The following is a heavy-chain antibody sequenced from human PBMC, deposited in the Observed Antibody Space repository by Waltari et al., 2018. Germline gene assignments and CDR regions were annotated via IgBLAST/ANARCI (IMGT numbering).Heavy chain of an antibody. CDR2: IYHSGNS. CDR3: ARTYGSSSPFDY. J-gene: IGHJ4*02. V-gene: IGHV4-38-2*01. D-gene: IGHD6-6*01. Sequence: QVQLQESGPGLVKPSETLSLTCAVSGYSISSGYYWGWIRQPPGKGLEWMGNIYHSGNSYYNPSLKSRATISLDTSKDQLSLKLNSVTAADTAVYYCARTYGSSSPFDYWGQGNLVTVSS. CDR1: GYSISSGYY.